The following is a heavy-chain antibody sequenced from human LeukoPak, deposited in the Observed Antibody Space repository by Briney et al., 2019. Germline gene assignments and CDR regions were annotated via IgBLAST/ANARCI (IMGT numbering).Heavy chain of an antibody. V-gene: IGHV1-18*01. CDR2: IIAYNGNT. J-gene: IGHJ4*02. CDR3: ARGRGMHYDSSGRPLDY. Sequence: ASLKVSSKASGYTFTSYGISGVRQAPGQGLEWMGWIIAYNGNTNYAQKLQGRVSMPTDTSTSAAYMELRSLRSDDTAVYYCARGRGMHYDSSGRPLDYWGQGTLVTVSS. CDR1: GYTFTSYG. D-gene: IGHD3-22*01.